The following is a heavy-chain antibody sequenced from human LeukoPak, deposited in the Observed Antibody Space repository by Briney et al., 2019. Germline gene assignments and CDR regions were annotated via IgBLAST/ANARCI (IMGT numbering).Heavy chain of an antibody. V-gene: IGHV4-39*07. CDR3: ARVVAARPTSSGVGFDP. D-gene: IGHD6-6*01. Sequence: SETLSLTCTVSGGSISSSSYYWGWIRQPPGKGLEWIGSIYYSGSTYYNPSLKSRVTISVDTSKNQFSLKLSSVTAADTAVYYCARVVAARPTSSGVGFDPWGQGTLVTVSS. J-gene: IGHJ5*02. CDR2: IYYSGST. CDR1: GGSISSSSYY.